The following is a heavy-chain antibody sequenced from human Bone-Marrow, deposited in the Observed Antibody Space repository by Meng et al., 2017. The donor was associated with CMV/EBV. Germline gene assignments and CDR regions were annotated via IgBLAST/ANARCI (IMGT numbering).Heavy chain of an antibody. CDR1: GFTFSNAW. CDR3: TTGLIYDSSGYPRDY. J-gene: IGHJ4*03. D-gene: IGHD3-22*01. Sequence: GESLKISCAASGFTFSNAWMSWVRQAPGKGLEWVGRIKSKTDGGTTDYAAPVKGRFTISRDDSKNTLYLQMNSLKTEDTAVYYCTTGLIYDSSGYPRDYWGQGTTVTVSS. CDR2: IKSKTDGGTT. V-gene: IGHV3-15*01.